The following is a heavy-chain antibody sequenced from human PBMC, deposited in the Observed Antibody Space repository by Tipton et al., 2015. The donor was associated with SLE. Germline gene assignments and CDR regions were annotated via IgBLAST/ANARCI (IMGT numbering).Heavy chain of an antibody. Sequence: LRLSCAVYGESFNGYFWTWIRQPPGKGLEWIAEIIHSGVTNYNPSLRSRVTISVDMSKNQFSLQLGSVTAADTAVYYCARLDGSGELGRFYFGLDVWGQGTTVTVSS. J-gene: IGHJ6*02. D-gene: IGHD3-10*01. V-gene: IGHV4-34*12. CDR3: ARLDGSGELGRFYFGLDV. CDR2: IIHSGVT. CDR1: GESFNGYF.